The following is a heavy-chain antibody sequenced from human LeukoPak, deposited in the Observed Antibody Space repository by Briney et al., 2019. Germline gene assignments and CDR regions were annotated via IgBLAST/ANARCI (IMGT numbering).Heavy chain of an antibody. V-gene: IGHV3-7*01. D-gene: IGHD1-14*01. J-gene: IGHJ4*02. CDR2: IKEDGSEK. CDR3: ARYKTARAFFDS. Sequence: GGSLRLSCVASGFTFSTYWLSWVRLIPEKGLEWVANIKEDGSEKNYGDSVKGRFAISRDNAKNSLYLQMDNLRVEDTAVYYCARYKTARAFFDSWGQGTLVTVSS. CDR1: GFTFSTYW.